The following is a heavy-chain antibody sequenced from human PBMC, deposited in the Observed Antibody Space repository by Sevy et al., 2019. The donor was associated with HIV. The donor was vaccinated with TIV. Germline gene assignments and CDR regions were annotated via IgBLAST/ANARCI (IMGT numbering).Heavy chain of an antibody. Sequence: GGCLRLSCAASGFTFSKYWMGCVRQAPGKGLEWVANIKQDAGQKYYVDSVKGRFTISRDNAKNSLYLQMNSLRAEDTAVYFCARDHGNYYFHYWGQGTLVTVSS. J-gene: IGHJ4*02. CDR2: IKQDAGQK. CDR3: ARDHGNYYFHY. V-gene: IGHV3-7*01. CDR1: GFTFSKYW. D-gene: IGHD1-7*01.